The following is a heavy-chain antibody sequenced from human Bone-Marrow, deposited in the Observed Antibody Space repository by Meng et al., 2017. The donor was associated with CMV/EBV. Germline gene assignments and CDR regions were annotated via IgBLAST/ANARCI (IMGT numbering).Heavy chain of an antibody. Sequence: SETLSLTCVVYGGSFSGYYWTWIRRPPGKGLEWIGEIYHSGSTNYNPSLKSRVTISVDKSKNQFSLKLSSVTAADTAVYYCARSYCSSTSCYPDYWGQGTLVTVYS. CDR2: IYHSGST. J-gene: IGHJ4*02. D-gene: IGHD2-2*01. V-gene: IGHV4-34*01. CDR3: ARSYCSSTSCYPDY. CDR1: GGSFSGYY.